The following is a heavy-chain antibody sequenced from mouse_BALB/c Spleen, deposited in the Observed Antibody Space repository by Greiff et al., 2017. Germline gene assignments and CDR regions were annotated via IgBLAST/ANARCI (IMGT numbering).Heavy chain of an antibody. D-gene: IGHD3-1*01. Sequence: QVQLQQPGAELVMPGASVKMSCKASGYTFTDYWMHWVKQRPGQGLEWIGASDTSDSYTSYNQKFKGKATLTVDESSSTAYMQLSSLTSEDSAVYYCARVSSGYPYYAMDYWGQGTSVTVSS. CDR3: ARVSSGYPYYAMDY. CDR2: SDTSDSYT. CDR1: GYTFTDYW. V-gene: IGHV1-69*01. J-gene: IGHJ4*01.